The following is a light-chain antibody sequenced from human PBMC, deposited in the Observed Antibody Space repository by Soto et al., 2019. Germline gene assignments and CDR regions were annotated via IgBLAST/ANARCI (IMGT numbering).Light chain of an antibody. CDR3: SSYTTSSTRV. J-gene: IGLJ1*01. V-gene: IGLV2-14*01. CDR2: EVT. Sequence: SVLTQPASVSGSAGQSIAISCSGSSSDGGIYNSVSWYQQHPGKVPKLIIYEVTSRPSGVSIRFSGSKSSNTASLTISGLQPEDEADYYSSSYTTSSTRVFGTGTKVTVL. CDR1: SSDGGIYNS.